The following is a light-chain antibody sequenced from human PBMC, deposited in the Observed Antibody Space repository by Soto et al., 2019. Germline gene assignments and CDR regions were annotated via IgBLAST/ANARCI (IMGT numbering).Light chain of an antibody. CDR3: QQYETYFRT. V-gene: IGKV1-5*03. CDR1: QGISGW. Sequence: DIQMTQSPSTLSASIGDRVTITCRASQGISGWLAWYQQKPGKAPTLLIYKASKLESGVPSRFSGSGFGTEFTLTISSLQPDDFGTYYCQQYETYFRTFGQGNKLEIK. CDR2: KAS. J-gene: IGKJ2*01.